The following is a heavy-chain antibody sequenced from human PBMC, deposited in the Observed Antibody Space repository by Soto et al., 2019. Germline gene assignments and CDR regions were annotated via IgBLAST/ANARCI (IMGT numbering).Heavy chain of an antibody. CDR2: ISYDGSNK. V-gene: IGHV3-30*18. CDR1: GFTFSSYG. D-gene: IGHD7-27*01. Sequence: GESLKISCAASGFTFSSYGMHWVRQAPGKGLEWVAVISYDGSNKYYADSVKGRFTISRDNSKNTLYLQMNSLRAEDTAVYYCAKDKITGENPDYWGQGTLVTVSS. J-gene: IGHJ4*02. CDR3: AKDKITGENPDY.